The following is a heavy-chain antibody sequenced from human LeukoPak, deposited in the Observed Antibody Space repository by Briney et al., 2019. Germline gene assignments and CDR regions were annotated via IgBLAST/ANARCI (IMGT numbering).Heavy chain of an antibody. CDR2: IKHSGST. CDR1: GGSFSGYY. V-gene: IGHV4-34*01. J-gene: IGHJ4*02. CDR3: ARTPGRGYGSGSYYDRFDY. Sequence: SETLSLTCAVYGGSFSGYYWSWIRQPPGKGLEWIGEIKHSGSTNYNPSLKSRVTISVDTSKNQFSLKLSSVTAADTAVYYCARTPGRGYGSGSYYDRFDYWGQGTLVTVSS. D-gene: IGHD3-10*01.